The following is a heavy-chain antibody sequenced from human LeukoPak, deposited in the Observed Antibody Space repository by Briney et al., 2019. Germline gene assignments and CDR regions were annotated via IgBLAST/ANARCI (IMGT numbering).Heavy chain of an antibody. CDR3: ARRRYYGSGSYLNFNYFDY. V-gene: IGHV4-34*01. D-gene: IGHD3-10*01. J-gene: IGHJ4*02. CDR2: INHSGST. CDR1: GGSFSGYY. Sequence: PLEPLSLTCAVYGGSFSGYYWSWIRPPPGKGLEWIGEINHSGSTNYNPSLKSRVTISVDTSKNQFSLKLSSVTAADTAVYYCARRRYYGSGSYLNFNYFDYWGQGTLVTVSS.